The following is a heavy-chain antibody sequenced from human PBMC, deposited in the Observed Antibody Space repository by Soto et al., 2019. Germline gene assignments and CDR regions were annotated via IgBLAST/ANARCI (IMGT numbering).Heavy chain of an antibody. CDR2: IYYSGST. D-gene: IGHD3-22*01. CDR1: GGSISSSSYY. V-gene: IGHV4-39*01. CDR3: ARHSYDSSGPVLIDY. J-gene: IGHJ4*02. Sequence: SETLSLTCTVSGGSISSSSYYWGWIRQPPGKGLEWIGSIYYSGSTYYNPSLKSRVTISVDTSKNQFSLKLSSVTAADTAVYYCARHSYDSSGPVLIDYWGQGTLVTVSS.